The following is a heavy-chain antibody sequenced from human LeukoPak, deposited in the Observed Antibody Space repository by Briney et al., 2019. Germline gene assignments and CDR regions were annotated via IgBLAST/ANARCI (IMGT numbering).Heavy chain of an antibody. D-gene: IGHD6-6*01. Sequence: GGSLRLSCVASGFTFSTYTMTWVRQAPGKGLEWVSSISTSSRYMYYGDSVKGRFTISRDNAKNSLYLQMNSLRVEDTAIYYCARDSAGVSARDPLDYWGQGSLVTVSS. CDR1: GFTFSTYT. CDR3: ARDSAGVSARDPLDY. V-gene: IGHV3-21*01. J-gene: IGHJ4*02. CDR2: ISTSSRYM.